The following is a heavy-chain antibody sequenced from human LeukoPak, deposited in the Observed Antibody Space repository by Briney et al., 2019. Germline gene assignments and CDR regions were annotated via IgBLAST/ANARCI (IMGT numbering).Heavy chain of an antibody. J-gene: IGHJ4*02. CDR2: INLDGGST. V-gene: IGHV3-20*04. D-gene: IGHD6-19*01. CDR1: GSTFDDYG. Sequence: PGRSLRLSCEASGSTFDDYGMSWVRQAPGRGLEWVSNINLDGGSTGYADCVRGRLTISRDHAKNSLYLQMNSLRAEDTALYYCARVSDISVAAYFDYWGQGTRVTVSS. CDR3: ARVSDISVAAYFDY.